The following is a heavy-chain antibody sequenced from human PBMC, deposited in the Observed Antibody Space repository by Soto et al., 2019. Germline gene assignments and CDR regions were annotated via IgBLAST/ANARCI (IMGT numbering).Heavy chain of an antibody. V-gene: IGHV4-30-4*01. Sequence: QVQLQESGPGLVKPSQTLSLTCTVSGGSISSGDYYWSWIRQPPGKGLEWIGYIYYSGSTYYNPSLKSRVTISVDTSKNQFSLELSSVTAADTAVYYCARGDIVVVVAAGGGAFDIWGQGTMVTVSS. CDR1: GGSISSGDYY. J-gene: IGHJ3*02. D-gene: IGHD2-15*01. CDR2: IYYSGST. CDR3: ARGDIVVVVAAGGGAFDI.